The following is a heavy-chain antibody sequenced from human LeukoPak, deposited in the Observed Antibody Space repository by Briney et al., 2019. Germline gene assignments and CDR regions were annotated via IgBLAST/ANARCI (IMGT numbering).Heavy chain of an antibody. Sequence: GGSLRLSCAASEFSPGIDYMTWVCDAPGKGRGCVSTICAIGVDTYYAESVRGQFPISRDNSKNTLYLEMNSLRAEDTAIYYCAKTSSWYYFDYWGQGTLVTVSS. J-gene: IGHJ4*02. CDR1: EFSPGIDY. CDR2: ICAIGVDT. D-gene: IGHD6-13*01. CDR3: AKTSSWYYFDY. V-gene: IGHV3-23*01.